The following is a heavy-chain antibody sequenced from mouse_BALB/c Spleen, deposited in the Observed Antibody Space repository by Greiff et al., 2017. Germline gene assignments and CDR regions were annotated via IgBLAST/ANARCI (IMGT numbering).Heavy chain of an antibody. Sequence: EVKVVESGGGLVKPGGSLKLSCAASGFTFSSYTMSWVRQTPEKRLEWVATISSGGSYTYYPDSVKGRFTISRDNAKNTLYLQMSSLKSEDTAMYYCTREGIAYYGNHYCDYWGQGTTLTVSS. D-gene: IGHD2-10*01. CDR3: TREGIAYYGNHYCDY. CDR1: GFTFSSYT. V-gene: IGHV5-6-4*01. J-gene: IGHJ2*01. CDR2: ISSGGSYT.